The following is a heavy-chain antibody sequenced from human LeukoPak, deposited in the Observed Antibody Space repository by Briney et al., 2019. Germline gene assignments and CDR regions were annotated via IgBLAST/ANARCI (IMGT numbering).Heavy chain of an antibody. CDR2: ISYDGSNK. Sequence: GGSLRLSCEASGFPFSSYSLNWVRQAPGKGLEWVAVISYDGSNKYYADSVKGRFTISRDNSKNTLYLQMNSLRAEDTAVYYCARERDGYNAYYFDYWGQGTLVTVSS. J-gene: IGHJ4*02. D-gene: IGHD5-24*01. CDR3: ARERDGYNAYYFDY. V-gene: IGHV3-30*03. CDR1: GFPFSSYS.